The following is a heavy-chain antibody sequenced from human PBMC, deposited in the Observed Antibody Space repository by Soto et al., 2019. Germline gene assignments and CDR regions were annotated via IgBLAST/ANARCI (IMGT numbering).Heavy chain of an antibody. Sequence: LRLSCAASGYTFSDYYMSWIRQAPGEGLEWISYIDTSGTKIYYADSVKGRFTITRDNAKNSLYLEMNSLRDEDTAVYYCASHYDMWSGYLSPVDYWGQGTLVTVSS. CDR1: GYTFSDYY. J-gene: IGHJ4*02. CDR2: IDTSGTKI. V-gene: IGHV3-11*01. CDR3: ASHYDMWSGYLSPVDY. D-gene: IGHD3-3*01.